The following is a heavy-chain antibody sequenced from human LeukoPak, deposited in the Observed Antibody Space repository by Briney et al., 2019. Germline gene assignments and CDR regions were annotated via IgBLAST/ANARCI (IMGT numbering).Heavy chain of an antibody. CDR3: AKDLYDYVWGSPFDY. CDR2: ISYDGSNK. Sequence: XGSLRLSCAASGFTFSSYGMHWVRQAPGKGLEWVAVISYDGSNKYYADSVKGRFTISRDNSKNTLYLQMNSLRAEDTAVYYCAKDLYDYVWGSPFDYWGQGTLVTVSS. V-gene: IGHV3-30*18. D-gene: IGHD3-16*01. CDR1: GFTFSSYG. J-gene: IGHJ4*02.